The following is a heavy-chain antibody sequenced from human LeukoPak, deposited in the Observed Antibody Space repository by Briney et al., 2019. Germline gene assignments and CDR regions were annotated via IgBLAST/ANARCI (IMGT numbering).Heavy chain of an antibody. J-gene: IGHJ4*02. CDR2: IYHSGST. CDR3: ARDPVPITSGYDSSDPLAPNDY. CDR1: GYSISSGYY. D-gene: IGHD3-22*01. Sequence: PSETLSLTCTVSGYSISSGYYWGWIRQPPGKGLEWIGSIYHSGSTYYNPPLKSRVTISVDTSKNQFSLKLSSVTAADTAVYYCARDPVPITSGYDSSDPLAPNDYWGQGTLVTVSS. V-gene: IGHV4-38-2*02.